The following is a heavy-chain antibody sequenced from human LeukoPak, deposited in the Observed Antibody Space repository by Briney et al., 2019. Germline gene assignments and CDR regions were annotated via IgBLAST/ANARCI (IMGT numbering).Heavy chain of an antibody. V-gene: IGHV4-4*02. CDR1: GGSISSSNW. J-gene: IGHJ5*02. CDR2: IYHSGST. D-gene: IGHD6-19*01. CDR3: ARGGTTVAGTSWFDP. Sequence: SETLSLTCAVSGGSISSSNWWSWVRQPPGKGLEWIGEIYHSGSTNYNPSLKSRLTISVDKSKSQFSLKLSSVTAADTAMYYCARGGTTVAGTSWFDPWGQGTLVTVSS.